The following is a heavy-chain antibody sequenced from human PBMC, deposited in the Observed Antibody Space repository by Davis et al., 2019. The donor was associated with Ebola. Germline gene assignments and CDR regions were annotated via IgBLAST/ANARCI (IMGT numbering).Heavy chain of an antibody. Sequence: PSETLSLTCTVSGYSISSGYYWGWIRQPPGKGLEWIGSIYHSGSTYYNPSLKSRVTISVDTSKNQFSLKLSSVTAADTAVYYCARSGGSADWNYVGYWGQGTLVTVSS. J-gene: IGHJ4*02. D-gene: IGHD3-10*01. CDR3: ARSGGSADWNYVGY. V-gene: IGHV4-38-2*02. CDR2: IYHSGST. CDR1: GYSISSGYY.